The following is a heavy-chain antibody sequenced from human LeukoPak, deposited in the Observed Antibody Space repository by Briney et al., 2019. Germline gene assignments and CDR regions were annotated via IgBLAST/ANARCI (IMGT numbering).Heavy chain of an antibody. J-gene: IGHJ4*02. CDR2: IIPILGIA. D-gene: IGHD3-22*01. CDR1: GGTFSSYA. Sequence: SVKVSCKASGGTFSSYAISWVRQAPGQGVEWMGRIIPILGIANYAQKFQGRVTITADKSTSTAYMELSSLRSEDTAVYYCARSRDSKLDYWGQGTLVTVSS. V-gene: IGHV1-69*04. CDR3: ARSRDSKLDY.